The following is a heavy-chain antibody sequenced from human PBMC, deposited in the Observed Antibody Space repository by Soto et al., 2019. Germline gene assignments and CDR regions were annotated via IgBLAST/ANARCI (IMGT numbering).Heavy chain of an antibody. CDR2: INPSGGSA. Sequence: ASVKVSCKASGYTFTSYYMHWVRQAPGQGLEWMGIINPSGGSASCAQKFQGRVTMTRDTSTSTVYMELSSLRSEDTAVYYCARDRRKVTIFGVVSRYYYYGMDVWGQGTTVTVSS. CDR3: ARDRRKVTIFGVVSRYYYYGMDV. CDR1: GYTFTSYY. D-gene: IGHD3-3*01. J-gene: IGHJ6*02. V-gene: IGHV1-46*01.